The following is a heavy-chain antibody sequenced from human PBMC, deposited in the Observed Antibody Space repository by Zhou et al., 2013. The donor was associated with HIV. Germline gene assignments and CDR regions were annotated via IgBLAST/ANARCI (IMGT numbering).Heavy chain of an antibody. V-gene: IGHV1-18*01. J-gene: IGHJ6*03. D-gene: IGHD3-3*01. CDR1: GYTFTSYG. CDR3: ARTNTYYDFWSGYSNYYYYMDV. CDR2: ISTYNGKT. Sequence: QVQLVQSGAEVKKPGASVKVSCKASGYTFTSYGISWVRQAPGQGLEWIAWISTYNGKTNYAQKVQGRVTMTTDASTSTVYMEVRSLRSDDTAVYYCARTNTYYDFWSGYSNYYYYMDVWGKGTTVTVSS.